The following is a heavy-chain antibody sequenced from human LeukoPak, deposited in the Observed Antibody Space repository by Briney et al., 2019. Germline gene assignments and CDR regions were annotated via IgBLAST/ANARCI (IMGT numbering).Heavy chain of an antibody. CDR1: GFTLRNYA. CDR3: ASDYGNPDVVDY. V-gene: IGHV3-30-3*01. CDR2: VSYDEPKN. Sequence: GGSLRPSFAAPGFTLRNYAMHWVRRTPGKGLGWVAGVSYDEPKNYYTDSVNGRFTIYRDSSKNTLYLQLNSLGVEDTGIYYCASDYGNPDVVDYWGQGTLVTVSS. J-gene: IGHJ4*02. D-gene: IGHD4-17*01.